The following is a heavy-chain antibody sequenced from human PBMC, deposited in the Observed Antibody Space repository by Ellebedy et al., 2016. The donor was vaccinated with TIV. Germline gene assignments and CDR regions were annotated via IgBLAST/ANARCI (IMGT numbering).Heavy chain of an antibody. J-gene: IGHJ4*02. D-gene: IGHD6-19*01. CDR1: GGSISNYY. CDR2: IYYSGST. V-gene: IGHV4-59*01. Sequence: GSLRLSCTVSGGSISNYYWSWIRQPPGKGLEWIGYIYYSGSTNYNPSLKSRVTISVDTSKNQFYLKLSSVTAADTAMYYCARTIAVAGTFSFDYWGQGTLVTVSS. CDR3: ARTIAVAGTFSFDY.